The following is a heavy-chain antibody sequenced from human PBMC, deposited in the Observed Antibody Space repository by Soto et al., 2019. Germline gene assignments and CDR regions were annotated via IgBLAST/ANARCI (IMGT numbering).Heavy chain of an antibody. V-gene: IGHV3-48*02. J-gene: IGHJ4*02. Sequence: EVQLVESGVGLVQPGGSLRLSCAASNFTFSRYSMNWFRQAPGKGLEWVSYISSSTNTIYYADSVKGRFTISRDNAKSSLYLQMKSLRDEDSAVYYCARQLGSPSAGDFDYWGQGTLVTVSS. D-gene: IGHD3-3*02. CDR2: ISSSTNTI. CDR1: NFTFSRYS. CDR3: ARQLGSPSAGDFDY.